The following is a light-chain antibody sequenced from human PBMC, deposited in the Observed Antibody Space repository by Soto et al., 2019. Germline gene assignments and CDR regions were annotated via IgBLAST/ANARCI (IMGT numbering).Light chain of an antibody. CDR1: QSVSSRN. CDR3: LLYGDSPPAYT. CDR2: GAF. J-gene: IGKJ2*01. Sequence: EIVLTQSPGTLSLFPGERATLSCRASQSVSSRNLAWYRQKPGQAPGLLIYGAFNRATGIPDRFSGSGSATDFTLTISRLEPADFAVYYCLLYGDSPPAYTFGQGTKLDMK. V-gene: IGKV3-20*01.